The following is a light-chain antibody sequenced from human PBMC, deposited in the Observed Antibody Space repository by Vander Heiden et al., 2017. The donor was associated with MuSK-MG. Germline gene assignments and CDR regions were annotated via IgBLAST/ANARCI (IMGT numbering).Light chain of an antibody. J-gene: IGKJ4*01. V-gene: IGKV2-29*02. CDR1: QSLLYSDGKTY. CDR3: RHAIQLPLT. CDR2: EVS. Sequence: DIVMTQSPRFLSVAPGQPASISCKSSQSLLYSDGKTYLYWYLQKPGQPPHLLLYEVSKRCSGVPDRFSGSGSGTDFTLKISRVEAEDVGLYYCRHAIQLPLTFGGGTEVDIK.